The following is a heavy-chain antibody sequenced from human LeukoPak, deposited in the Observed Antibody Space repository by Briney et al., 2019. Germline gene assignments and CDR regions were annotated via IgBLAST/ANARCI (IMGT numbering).Heavy chain of an antibody. J-gene: IGHJ3*02. CDR1: GGSIRSY. D-gene: IGHD6-13*01. CDR2: IYGSGST. Sequence: SETLSLTCTVSGGSIRSYWSWIRQPAGKGLEWIGRIYGSGSTDYNPSLKSRVTMSIDTSKNQFSLKLSSVTAADTAVYYCAKKSIAAAGTGGAFDIWGQGTMVTVSS. CDR3: AKKSIAAAGTGGAFDI. V-gene: IGHV4-4*07.